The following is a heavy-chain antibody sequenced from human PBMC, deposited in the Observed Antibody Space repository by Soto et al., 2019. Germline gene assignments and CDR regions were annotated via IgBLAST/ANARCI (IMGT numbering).Heavy chain of an antibody. V-gene: IGHV2-5*02. CDR3: AHQGYGDYPLDS. CDR2: IYWDDSY. D-gene: IGHD4-17*01. J-gene: IGHJ4*02. CDR1: GFALSTSGVG. Sequence: QITLKESGPTLVKPTQTLTLTFTFSGFALSTSGVGVGWIRQPPGKALEWLAVIYWDDSYHYSPSMRSRLTITKDPSKNQGVLTMPNMDPVDTATYYWAHQGYGDYPLDSWGQGTLVPVSS.